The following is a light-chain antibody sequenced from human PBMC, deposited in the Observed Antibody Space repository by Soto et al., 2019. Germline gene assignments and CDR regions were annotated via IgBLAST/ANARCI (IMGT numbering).Light chain of an antibody. CDR3: QQYYSTPRT. V-gene: IGKV4-1*01. J-gene: IGKJ1*01. CDR2: WAS. Sequence: DIVMTQSPDSLGVSLGERATINCKSSQSVLYSSNNKNYLAWYQQKPGQPPKLLIYWASTRDSGVPDRFSGSGSGTDFTFTISSLQAEDVAVYYCQQYYSTPRTFGQGTKVELK. CDR1: QSVLYSSNNKNY.